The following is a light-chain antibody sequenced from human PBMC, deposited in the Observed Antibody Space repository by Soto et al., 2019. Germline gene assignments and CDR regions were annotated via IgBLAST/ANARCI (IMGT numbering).Light chain of an antibody. CDR2: KAS. CDR1: QTISHW. CDR3: QQYNFYWT. Sequence: DIQMTQSPSTLPASVGDRVTITCRASQTISHWLAWYQQKPGKVPKLLISKASSLESGVPSRFSGSVSGTEFTLTISSLQPDDLATYYCQQYNFYWTFGQGTKVEIK. V-gene: IGKV1-5*03. J-gene: IGKJ1*01.